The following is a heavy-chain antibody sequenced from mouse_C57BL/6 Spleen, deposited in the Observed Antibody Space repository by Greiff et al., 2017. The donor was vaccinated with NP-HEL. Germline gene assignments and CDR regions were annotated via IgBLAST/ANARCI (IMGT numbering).Heavy chain of an antibody. Sequence: VQLKESGPGLVQPSQSLSITCTVSGFSLTSYGVHWVRQSPGKGLEWLGVIWSGGSTDYNAAFLSRLSISKDNSKSQVFFKMNSLQADDTAIYYCARKEDYDYDGAMDYWGQGTSVTVSS. CDR1: GFSLTSYG. J-gene: IGHJ4*01. D-gene: IGHD2-4*01. CDR2: IWSGGST. CDR3: ARKEDYDYDGAMDY. V-gene: IGHV2-2*01.